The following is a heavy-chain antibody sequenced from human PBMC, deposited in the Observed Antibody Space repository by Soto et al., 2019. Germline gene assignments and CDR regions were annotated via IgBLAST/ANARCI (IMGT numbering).Heavy chain of an antibody. D-gene: IGHD1-7*01. V-gene: IGHV6-1*01. CDR3: AGNTSHQWYYMDV. CDR1: GDSVSSNSAA. Sequence: QVQLQESGPGLVKPSQTLSLTCAISGDSVSSNSAAWNWISLSPSRGLEWLARTYYRSRWYNDYAVSLRSRITVNPDTSKNQFSLQLTSVTPEDTAVYYCAGNTSHQWYYMDVWGKGTKVTVSS. J-gene: IGHJ6*03. CDR2: TYYRSRWYN.